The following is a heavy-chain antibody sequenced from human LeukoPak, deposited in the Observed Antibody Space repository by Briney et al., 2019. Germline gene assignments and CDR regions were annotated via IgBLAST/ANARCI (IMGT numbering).Heavy chain of an antibody. CDR2: IYHSGNT. CDR1: GYSISSGYY. CDR3: ASSTITMGAFDI. J-gene: IGHJ3*02. V-gene: IGHV4-38-2*01. Sequence: PAETLSLTCSVSGYSISSGYYWGWIRQPPGKWLEWIGSIYHSGNTYYNPSLKSRLTISLDTSKNQFSLKLSSVTAADTAVYYCASSTITMGAFDIWGQGTMVTVSS. D-gene: IGHD1-14*01.